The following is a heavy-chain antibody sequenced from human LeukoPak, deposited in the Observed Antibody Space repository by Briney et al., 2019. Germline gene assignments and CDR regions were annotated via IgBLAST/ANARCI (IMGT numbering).Heavy chain of an antibody. D-gene: IGHD3-10*01. CDR3: TVWFGELTH. Sequence: GASVKVSCKASGYTFTDYNIHWVRQAPGQGLEWMGWISPNSGGTNYAQKFQGRVTMTRDTSITTAYMELSRLRFDDTAMYYCTVWFGELTHWGQGTLVTVSS. CDR2: ISPNSGGT. J-gene: IGHJ4*02. CDR1: GYTFTDYN. V-gene: IGHV1-2*02.